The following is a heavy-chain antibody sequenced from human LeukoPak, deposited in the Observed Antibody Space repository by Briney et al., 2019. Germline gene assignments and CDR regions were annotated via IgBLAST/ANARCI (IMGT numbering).Heavy chain of an antibody. Sequence: GGSLRLSCAASGFTFSSYWMSWVRQAPGKGLEWVSGISWNSGSIGYADSVKGRFTISRDNAKNSLYLQMNSLRAEDTALYYCAKDKEGAAAGTAFDYWGQGTLVTVSS. CDR3: AKDKEGAAAGTAFDY. J-gene: IGHJ4*02. D-gene: IGHD6-13*01. CDR2: ISWNSGSI. V-gene: IGHV3-9*01. CDR1: GFTFSSYW.